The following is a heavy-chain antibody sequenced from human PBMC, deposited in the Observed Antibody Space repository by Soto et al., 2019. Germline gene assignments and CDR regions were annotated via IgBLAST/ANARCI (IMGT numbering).Heavy chain of an antibody. CDR3: ARIRRVHSHNISFVGQLDGFDI. Sequence: QVQLVQSGAEVKKPGASVKVSCKASGYTFTSYGISWVRQAPGQRLEWMGWISAYNGNTNYAQKLQGRVTMTTDTSTSTAYMELGSPGSDDTAVYYCARIRRVHSHNISFVGQLDGFDIWGQGKMVTVSS. CDR2: ISAYNGNT. J-gene: IGHJ3*02. V-gene: IGHV1-18*01. D-gene: IGHD1-1*01. CDR1: GYTFTSYG.